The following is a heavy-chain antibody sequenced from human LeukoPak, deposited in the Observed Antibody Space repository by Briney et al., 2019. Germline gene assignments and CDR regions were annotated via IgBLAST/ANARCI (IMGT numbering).Heavy chain of an antibody. J-gene: IGHJ4*02. CDR1: GGSISSYY. CDR2: INYSGST. CDR3: ARGYSTGWYGGFDF. V-gene: IGHV4-59*08. D-gene: IGHD6-19*01. Sequence: KTSETLSLTCTVSGGSISSYYWSWIRQPPGKGLEWIGYINYSGSTTYNPSLKSRVTISVDTSRNQFSLKLSSVTAADRAVYYCARGYSTGWYGGFDFWGQGTLVNVSS.